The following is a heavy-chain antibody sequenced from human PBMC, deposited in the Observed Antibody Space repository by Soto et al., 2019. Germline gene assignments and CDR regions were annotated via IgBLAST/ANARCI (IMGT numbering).Heavy chain of an antibody. CDR2: FRAGGDDGTT. V-gene: IGHV3-23*01. D-gene: IGHD3-9*01. CDR1: GFTFSSYS. Sequence: EVHLLESGGGLVQPGGSLRLSCVASGFTFSSYSMSWVRQAPGKGLEWVSGFRAGGDDGTTYYADSVKGRFTISRDNSKNTLFLQMNSLRAEDTAVYYCARHVTGKDIFTGLTNRYFDLWGRGTLVSVSS. CDR3: ARHVTGKDIFTGLTNRYFDL. J-gene: IGHJ2*01.